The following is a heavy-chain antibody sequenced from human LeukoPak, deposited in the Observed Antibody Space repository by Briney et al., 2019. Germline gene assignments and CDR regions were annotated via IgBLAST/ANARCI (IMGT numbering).Heavy chain of an antibody. Sequence: SETLSLTCTVSGGSISGYFWSWIRQPPGKGLEWIGYIYYSGSTNYNPSLKSRVTISVDTSKNQFSLKLSSVTAADTALYYCAKDSSGSVYWGQGTLVIVSS. V-gene: IGHV4-59*01. J-gene: IGHJ4*02. CDR2: IYYSGST. D-gene: IGHD3-22*01. CDR1: GGSISGYF. CDR3: AKDSSGSVY.